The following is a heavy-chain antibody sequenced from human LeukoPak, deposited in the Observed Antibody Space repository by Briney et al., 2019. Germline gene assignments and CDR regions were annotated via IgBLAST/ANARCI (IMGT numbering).Heavy chain of an antibody. D-gene: IGHD3-10*01. J-gene: IGHJ6*02. CDR3: AKDWMYYYGSGSYYNPDYYYYYGVDV. Sequence: GRSLRLSCAASGFTFSSYGMHWVRQAPGKGLEWVAVISYDGSNKYYADSVKGRFTISRDNSKNTLYLQMNSLRAEDTAVYYCAKDWMYYYGSGSYYNPDYYYYYGVDVWGQGTTVTVSS. CDR2: ISYDGSNK. CDR1: GFTFSSYG. V-gene: IGHV3-30*18.